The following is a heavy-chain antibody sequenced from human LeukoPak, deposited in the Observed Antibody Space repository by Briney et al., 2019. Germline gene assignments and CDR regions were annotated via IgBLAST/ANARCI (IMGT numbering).Heavy chain of an antibody. V-gene: IGHV4-59*01. CDR3: ARDRGYYDSSGYYPSRGIDY. CDR1: GGSISSYY. J-gene: IGHJ4*02. Sequence: SETLSLTCTVSGGSISSYYWSWIRQPPGKGLEWIGYIYYSGSTDYNPSLKSRVTISVDTSKNQFSLKLSSVTAADTAVYYCARDRGYYDSSGYYPSRGIDYWGQGTLVTVSS. D-gene: IGHD3-22*01. CDR2: IYYSGST.